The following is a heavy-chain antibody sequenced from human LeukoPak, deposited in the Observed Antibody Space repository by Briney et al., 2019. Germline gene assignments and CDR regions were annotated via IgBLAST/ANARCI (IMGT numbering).Heavy chain of an antibody. CDR2: ISGSGIST. CDR1: GFTFNIFA. J-gene: IGHJ4*02. CDR3: AKDQHGYDKPIDY. D-gene: IGHD5-12*01. V-gene: IGHV3-23*01. Sequence: GGSLRLSCAVSGFTFNIFAMNWVRQASGRGLEWVSTISGSGISTYYADSVKGRFTISRDNSKNTLYLQINSLRDEDTAVYFCAKDQHGYDKPIDYWGQGTLVTVSS.